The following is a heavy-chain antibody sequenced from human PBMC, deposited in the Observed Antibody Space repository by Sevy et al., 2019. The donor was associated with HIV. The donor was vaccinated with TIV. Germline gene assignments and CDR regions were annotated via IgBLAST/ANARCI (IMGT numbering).Heavy chain of an antibody. CDR2: ISYDGSNK. Sequence: GGSLRLSCAASGFPFSTYALHWVRQAPGKGLEWLAVISYDGSNKYYADSVKGRFTISRDSSKNTLYLQMNSLTTEDTGVYYCARDLRSNYNNYFDPWGQGTLVTVSS. V-gene: IGHV3-30-3*01. CDR3: ARDLRSNYNNYFDP. J-gene: IGHJ5*02. CDR1: GFPFSTYA. D-gene: IGHD4-4*01.